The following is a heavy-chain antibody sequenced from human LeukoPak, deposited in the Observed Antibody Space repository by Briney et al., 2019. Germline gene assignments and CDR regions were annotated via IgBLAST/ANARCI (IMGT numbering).Heavy chain of an antibody. CDR2: IYYSGST. V-gene: IGHV4-59*01. D-gene: IGHD1-1*01. J-gene: IGHJ4*02. CDR3: ARGPTKTGALDY. CDR1: GGSISSYY. Sequence: PSETLSLTCTVSGGSISSYYWSWIRQPPGKGLEWIGYIYYSGSTNYNPSLKSQVTISVDTSKNQFSLKLSSVTAADTAVYYCARGPTKTGALDYWGQGALVTVSS.